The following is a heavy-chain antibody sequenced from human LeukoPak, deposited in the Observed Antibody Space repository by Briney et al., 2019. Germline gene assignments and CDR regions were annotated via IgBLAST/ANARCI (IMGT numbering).Heavy chain of an antibody. J-gene: IGHJ6*03. CDR1: GGSISSGTYY. CDR2: LYTRGST. D-gene: IGHD2-15*01. V-gene: IGHV4-61*02. CDR3: ARGYCSGGSCYSYYYYNYMDV. Sequence: PSETLSLTCTVSGGSISSGTYYWSWIRQSAGKGLEWIGRLYTRGSTNYNPSLKSRVIISVDTSKNQFSLKLTSVTAADTAVYYCARGYCSGGSCYSYYYYNYMDVWGKGTTVTVSS.